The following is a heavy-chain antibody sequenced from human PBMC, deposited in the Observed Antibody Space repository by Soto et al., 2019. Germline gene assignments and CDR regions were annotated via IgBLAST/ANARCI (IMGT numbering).Heavy chain of an antibody. D-gene: IGHD3-9*01. CDR3: ARDSPAVLRYFDPTPENAFDI. V-gene: IGHV3-21*01. J-gene: IGHJ3*02. CDR1: GFTFSSYS. CDR2: ISSSSSYI. Sequence: GGSLRLSCAASGFTFSSYSMNWVRQAPGKGLEWVSSISSSSSYIYYADSVKGRFTISRDNAKNSLYLQMNSPRAEDTAVYYCARDSPAVLRYFDPTPENAFDIWGQGTMVTVSS.